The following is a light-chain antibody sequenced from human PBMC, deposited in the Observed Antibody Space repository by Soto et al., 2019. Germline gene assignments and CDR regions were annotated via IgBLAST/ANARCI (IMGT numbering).Light chain of an antibody. Sequence: QSVLTQSPSASASLGASVKLTCTLSSGHSSYAIAWHQQQTEKGPRYLMKLNSDGSHNKGDGIPDRISGSGSGAERYLTISSLQSEDEADYYCQTWGTGIVVFGAGTQLTVL. CDR3: QTWGTGIVV. V-gene: IGLV4-69*01. J-gene: IGLJ3*02. CDR2: LNSDGSH. CDR1: SGHSSYA.